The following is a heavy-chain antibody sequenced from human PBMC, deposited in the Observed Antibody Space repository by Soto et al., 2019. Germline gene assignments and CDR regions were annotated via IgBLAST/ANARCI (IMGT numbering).Heavy chain of an antibody. CDR2: INHSGST. D-gene: IGHD2-15*01. Sequence: QVQLQQWGAGLLKPSETLSLTCAVYGGSFSGYYWSWIRQPPGKGLEWIGEINHSGSTNYNPSLKIRVTISVDTSKNQFSVKLSSVTAADTAVYYCAGTSYCSGGSCYSASERFDPWGQGTLVTVSS. CDR3: AGTSYCSGGSCYSASERFDP. V-gene: IGHV4-34*01. J-gene: IGHJ5*02. CDR1: GGSFSGYY.